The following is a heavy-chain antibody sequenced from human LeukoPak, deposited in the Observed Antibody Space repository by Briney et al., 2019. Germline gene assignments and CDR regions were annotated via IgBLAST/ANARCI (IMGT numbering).Heavy chain of an antibody. J-gene: IGHJ4*02. Sequence: PGGSLRLSCAASGFIFSSYAMYWVRQAPGKGLEWVALISKDGSNEDHADSVKGRFTISRDNSKDTLYLQMSSLRVEDTAVYYCAREAYYGSGRSRQPSPVWGQGTLVAVSS. D-gene: IGHD3-10*01. CDR2: ISKDGSNE. V-gene: IGHV3-30*15. CDR1: GFIFSSYA. CDR3: AREAYYGSGRSRQPSPV.